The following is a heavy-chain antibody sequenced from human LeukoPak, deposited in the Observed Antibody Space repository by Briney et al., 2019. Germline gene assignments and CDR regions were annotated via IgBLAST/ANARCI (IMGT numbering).Heavy chain of an antibody. CDR2: IYTRGST. CDR1: GGSISFYY. J-gene: IGHJ3*01. Sequence: SETLSLTCTVSGGSISFYYWNWVRQPAGKGLEWIGRIYTRGSTVYNPSLNSRVTISVDNSKNQFSLNLTSVTAADTAVYYCARVPRRELLGGDAFDVWGQGTMVTVSS. CDR3: ARVPRRELLGGDAFDV. V-gene: IGHV4-4*07. D-gene: IGHD1-26*01.